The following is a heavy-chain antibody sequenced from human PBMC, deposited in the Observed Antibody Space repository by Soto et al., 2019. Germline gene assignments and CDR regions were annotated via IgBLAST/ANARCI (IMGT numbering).Heavy chain of an antibody. Sequence: RGSLRLSCAASGFTFSSYAMSWVRQAPGKGLEWVSAISGSGGSTYYADSVKGRFTISRDNSKNTLYLQMNSLRAEDTAVYYCAKNPGYYYDSTGYHFDDWGQGTLVTVSS. CDR1: GFTFSSYA. CDR2: ISGSGGST. CDR3: AKNPGYYYDSTGYHFDD. J-gene: IGHJ4*02. D-gene: IGHD3-22*01. V-gene: IGHV3-23*01.